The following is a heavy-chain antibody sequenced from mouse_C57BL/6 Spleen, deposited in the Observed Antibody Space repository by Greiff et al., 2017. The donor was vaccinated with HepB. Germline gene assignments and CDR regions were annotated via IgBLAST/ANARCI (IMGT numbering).Heavy chain of an antibody. V-gene: IGHV3-2*02. CDR3: ARTARIKY. CDR2: ISYSGST. J-gene: IGHJ2*01. Sequence: EVQLQVSGPGLVKPSQSLSLTCTVTGYSFTSGYGWNWIRQFPGNKLEWMGYISYSGSTNYNPSLKSRISITRDTSKNQFFLQLNSVTTEDTATYYCARTARIKYWGQGTTLTVSS. CDR1: GYSFTSGYG. D-gene: IGHD1-2*01.